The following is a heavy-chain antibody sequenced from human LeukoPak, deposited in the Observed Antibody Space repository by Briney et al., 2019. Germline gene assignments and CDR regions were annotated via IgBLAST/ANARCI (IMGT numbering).Heavy chain of an antibody. Sequence: ASVKVSCKASGYTFTSYYMHWVRQAPGQGLEGVGIINPSGGSTSYAQKFQGRVTMTRDTSTSTVYMELSSLRSEDTAVYYCARDFPITMVRGVPDYYGMDVWGQGTTVTVSS. J-gene: IGHJ6*02. CDR3: ARDFPITMVRGVPDYYGMDV. CDR2: INPSGGST. D-gene: IGHD3-10*01. V-gene: IGHV1-46*01. CDR1: GYTFTSYY.